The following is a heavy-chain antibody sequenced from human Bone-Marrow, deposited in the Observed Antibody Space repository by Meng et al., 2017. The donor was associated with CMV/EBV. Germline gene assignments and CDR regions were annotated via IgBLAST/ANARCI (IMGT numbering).Heavy chain of an antibody. CDR2: IKSKAGGETT. V-gene: IGHV3-15*01. CDR1: GFTFSNAW. Sequence: SGFTFSNAWMSWVRQAPGKGLEWVGRIKSKAGGETTDYAAPVKGRFTISRDDSKTTLYLQMNSLKTEDTAVYYCISTYAYSGYDFGYWGQGTLVTVSS. J-gene: IGHJ4*02. D-gene: IGHD5-12*01. CDR3: ISTYAYSGYDFGY.